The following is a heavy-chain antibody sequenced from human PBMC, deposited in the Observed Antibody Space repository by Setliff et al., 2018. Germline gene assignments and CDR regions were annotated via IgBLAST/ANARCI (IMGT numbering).Heavy chain of an antibody. J-gene: IGHJ6*03. V-gene: IGHV1-8*02. CDR1: GYTFTAYD. CDR3: ARGALVLQFLEWLPRFYYMDV. D-gene: IGHD3-3*01. Sequence: ASVKVSCKASGYTFTAYDIVWVRQATGQGLEWMGWMNPNSGRTGYPQKFQGRVTMTRNTSISTAYMELSSLRSEDTAVYFCARGALVLQFLEWLPRFYYMDVWGRGTTVTVSS. CDR2: MNPNSGRT.